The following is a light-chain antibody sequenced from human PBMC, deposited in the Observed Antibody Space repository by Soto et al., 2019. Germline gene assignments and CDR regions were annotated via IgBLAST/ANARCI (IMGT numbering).Light chain of an antibody. CDR3: CSYAGRKVI. CDR2: EVT. Sequence: QSALTQPASVSVSPGQSITISCTGTSSDVGSQNLVSWYQQHPAKAPQLLIYEVTKRPSGVSTRFSGSKSGNTASLTISRLQPEDEADYYCCSYAGRKVIFGGGTKLTVL. V-gene: IGLV2-23*02. J-gene: IGLJ2*01. CDR1: SSDVGSQNL.